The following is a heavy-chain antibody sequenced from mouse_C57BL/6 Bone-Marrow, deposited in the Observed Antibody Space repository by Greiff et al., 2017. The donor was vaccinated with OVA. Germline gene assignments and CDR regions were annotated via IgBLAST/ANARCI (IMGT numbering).Heavy chain of an antibody. Sequence: QVQLQQPGAELVKPGASVKLSCKASGYTFTSYWMQWVKQRPGQGLEWIGEIDPSDSYTNYNQKFKGKATLTVDTSSSTAYMQLSSLTSEDSAVYYCARLGLRHDYWGQGTTLTVSS. D-gene: IGHD2-4*01. CDR1: GYTFTSYW. V-gene: IGHV1-50*01. CDR2: IDPSDSYT. CDR3: ARLGLRHDY. J-gene: IGHJ2*01.